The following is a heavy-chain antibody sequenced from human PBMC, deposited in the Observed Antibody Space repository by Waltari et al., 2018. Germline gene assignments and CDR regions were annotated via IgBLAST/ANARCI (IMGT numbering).Heavy chain of an antibody. V-gene: IGHV4-38-2*02. J-gene: IGHJ4*02. Sequence: QFQLQESGPGLVKPSETLSLTCRVSGYSISSVYYWGWMRQPPGKGLEWIGSIFHSGDTYYNPSRKSRITISVDTSKNQLSLKLHSVTAADTAVYYCVRDWRAGYFGPVRDTSFDHWGQGTLVTVSS. CDR3: VRDWRAGYFGPVRDTSFDH. CDR1: GYSISSVYY. CDR2: IFHSGDT. D-gene: IGHD3-22*01.